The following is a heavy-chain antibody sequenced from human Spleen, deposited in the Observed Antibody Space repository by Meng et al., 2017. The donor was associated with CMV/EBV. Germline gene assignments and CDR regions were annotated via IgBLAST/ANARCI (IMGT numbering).Heavy chain of an antibody. CDR2: IQFNGRDK. V-gene: IGHV3-33*05. J-gene: IGHJ6*02. Sequence: GESLKISCAASGFTFSSYGIHWVRQAPGKGLEWLAFIQFNGRDKYYADTVKGRFTISRDNTNNLLYLQMNSLRAEDTAVYFCARHGRYYYYYGMDVWGQGTTVTVSS. D-gene: IGHD3-10*01. CDR3: ARHGRYYYYYGMDV. CDR1: GFTFSSYG.